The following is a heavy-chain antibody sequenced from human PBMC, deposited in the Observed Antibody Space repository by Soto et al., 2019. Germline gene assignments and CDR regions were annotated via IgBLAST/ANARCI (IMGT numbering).Heavy chain of an antibody. CDR1: GFNFSNAW. V-gene: IGHV3-15*01. CDR2: VKSKTDGGTT. J-gene: IGHJ5*02. Sequence: EVHLVESGGGFVKPGGSIRLSCAASGFNFSNAWLSWVRQAPGKGLEWVARVKSKTDGGTTDYAAPVKGRFTISRDDSRDTVYLQMNSLHTGDTAVYYCTTLGNVSWGQGTLVTVSS. CDR3: TTLGNVS. D-gene: IGHD7-27*01.